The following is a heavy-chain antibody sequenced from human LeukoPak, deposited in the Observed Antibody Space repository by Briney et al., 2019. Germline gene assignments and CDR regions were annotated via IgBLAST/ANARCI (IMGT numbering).Heavy chain of an antibody. J-gene: IGHJ3*02. CDR2: IRSSTTYV. CDR3: AKGLHSSSWNDAFDI. V-gene: IGHV3-21*01. CDR1: GFPFSNYN. D-gene: IGHD6-13*01. Sequence: GGSLRLSCAASGFPFSNYNMNWVRQAPGKGLEWVSSIRSSTTYVYYADSVKGRFTISRDNSDNTLYMQMNSLRVEDTAVYYCAKGLHSSSWNDAFDIWGQGTTVTVSS.